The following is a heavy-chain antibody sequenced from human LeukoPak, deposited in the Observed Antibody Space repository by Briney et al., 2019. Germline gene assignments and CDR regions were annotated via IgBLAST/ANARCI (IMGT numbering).Heavy chain of an antibody. V-gene: IGHV3-48*03. CDR2: ISSSGSTI. CDR1: GFTFSSYE. J-gene: IGHJ5*02. D-gene: IGHD3-16*01. CDR3: AKTSDVGGNWFDP. Sequence: GGSLRLSCAASGFTFSSYEMNWVRQAPGKGLEWVSYISSSGSTIYYADSVKGRFTISRDNSKNTLYLQMNSLRAEDTAVYYCAKTSDVGGNWFDPWGQGTLVTVSS.